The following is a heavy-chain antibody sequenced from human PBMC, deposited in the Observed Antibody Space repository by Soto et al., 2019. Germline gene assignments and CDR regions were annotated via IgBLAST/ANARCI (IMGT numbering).Heavy chain of an antibody. CDR1: GGSFSTYA. V-gene: IGHV1-69*01. J-gene: IGHJ4*02. CDR3: ARGRESATSKFYIGY. Sequence: QVQLVQSGAEVKKPGSSVNVSCKASGGSFSTYAINWVRQAPGQGLEWMGGIIPTFGSANNAQEFQGRVTITADEYTSPVFMELTSIRSDDTAVYYCARGRESATSKFYIGYWGQGTAVTVSS. D-gene: IGHD1-26*01. CDR2: IIPTFGSA.